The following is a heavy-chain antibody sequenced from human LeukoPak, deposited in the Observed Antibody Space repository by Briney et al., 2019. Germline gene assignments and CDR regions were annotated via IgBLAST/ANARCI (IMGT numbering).Heavy chain of an antibody. J-gene: IGHJ4*02. D-gene: IGHD3-16*02. Sequence: ASVKVSCKASGYTSTGYYMHWVRQAPGQGLEWMGWINPNSGGTNYAQKFQGRVTMTRDTSISTAYMELSRLRSDDTAVYYCARGFGGVIDVIDYWGQGTLVTVSS. CDR3: ARGFGGVIDVIDY. CDR2: INPNSGGT. CDR1: GYTSTGYY. V-gene: IGHV1-2*02.